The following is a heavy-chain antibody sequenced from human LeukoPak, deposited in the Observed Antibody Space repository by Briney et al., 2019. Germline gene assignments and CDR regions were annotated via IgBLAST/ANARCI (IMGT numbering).Heavy chain of an antibody. V-gene: IGHV3-21*01. CDR1: GFTFSSYS. J-gene: IGHJ6*02. D-gene: IGHD2-2*02. Sequence: GGSLRLSCAASGFTFSSYSMNWVRQAPGKGLEWVSSISGSSSYIYYADSVKGRFTISRDNAKNSLYLQMNSLRAEDTAVYYCARDSRNRYCSSTSCYTIVGGMDVWGQGTTVTVSS. CDR2: ISGSSSYI. CDR3: ARDSRNRYCSSTSCYTIVGGMDV.